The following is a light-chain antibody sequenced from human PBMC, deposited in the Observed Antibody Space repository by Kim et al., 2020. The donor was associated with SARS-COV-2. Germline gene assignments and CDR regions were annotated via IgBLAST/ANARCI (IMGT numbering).Light chain of an antibody. CDR3: LLSYSGALV. J-gene: IGLJ3*02. CDR2: DTG. Sequence: PGGPVRLARGSSTGTVTSGHYPYWFQQKPGQAPRTLIYDTGNKHSWTPARFSGSLLGGKAALTLSGAQPEDEAEYYCLLSYSGALVFGGGTKLTVL. CDR1: TGTVTSGHY. V-gene: IGLV7-46*01.